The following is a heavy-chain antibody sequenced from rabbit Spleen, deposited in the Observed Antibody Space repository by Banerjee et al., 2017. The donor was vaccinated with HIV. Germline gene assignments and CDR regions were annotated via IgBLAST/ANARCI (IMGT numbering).Heavy chain of an antibody. V-gene: IGHV1S40*01. CDR3: SRDAGSGDYIDGYFNL. J-gene: IGHJ4*01. CDR2: IYTGNSKT. Sequence: QSLEESGGDLVKHGASLTLTCKASAFSFSRGYDMCWVRQAPGKGLEWIACIYTGNSKTYYANWAKGRFTISKTSSTTVTLQMTSLTVADTATYFCSRDAGSGDYIDGYFNLWGPGTLVTVS. CDR1: AFSFSRGYD. D-gene: IGHD8-1*01.